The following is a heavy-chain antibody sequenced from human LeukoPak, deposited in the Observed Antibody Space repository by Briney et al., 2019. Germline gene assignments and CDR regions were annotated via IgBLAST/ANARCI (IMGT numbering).Heavy chain of an antibody. CDR1: GYPLHTYL. V-gene: IGHV5-51*01. CDR2: ICLGDSRS. D-gene: IGHD2-2*01. Sequence: GEPLEIPFQGSGYPLHTYLIGWVPPMPWKGPELMGSICLGDSRSTYSPSFQGQVSISADKSVRTAYMQWNSLKASDTAIYYCVKHLSDITSCPYCWGPGTLITVAS. J-gene: IGHJ4*02. CDR3: VKHLSDITSCPYC.